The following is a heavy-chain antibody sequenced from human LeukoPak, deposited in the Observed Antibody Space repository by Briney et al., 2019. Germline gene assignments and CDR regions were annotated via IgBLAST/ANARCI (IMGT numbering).Heavy chain of an antibody. J-gene: IGHJ4*02. CDR1: GFTFSSYD. Sequence: GGSLRLSCAASGFTFSSYDMPWVRQATGKGLEWVSAIGTAGDTYYPGSVKGRFTISRENAKNSLYLQMNSLRAGDTAVYYCARGLLPTGPGIAVAEIDYWGQGTLVTVSS. CDR2: IGTAGDT. CDR3: ARGLLPTGPGIAVAEIDY. D-gene: IGHD6-19*01. V-gene: IGHV3-13*01.